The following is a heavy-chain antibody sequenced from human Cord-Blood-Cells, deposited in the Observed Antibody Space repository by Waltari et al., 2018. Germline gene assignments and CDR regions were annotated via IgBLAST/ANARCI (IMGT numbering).Heavy chain of an antibody. CDR3: ARDKIAAADY. J-gene: IGHJ4*02. V-gene: IGHV1-46*01. D-gene: IGHD6-13*01. CDR1: GYTFTSYY. Sequence: QVQLVQSGAEVKKPGASVKASCQASGYTFTSYYMHWVRQAPGQGLEWMGIINPSGGSTSYAQNFQGRVTMTRDTSTSTVYMELSSLRSEDTAVYYCARDKIAAADYWGQGTLVTVSS. CDR2: INPSGGST.